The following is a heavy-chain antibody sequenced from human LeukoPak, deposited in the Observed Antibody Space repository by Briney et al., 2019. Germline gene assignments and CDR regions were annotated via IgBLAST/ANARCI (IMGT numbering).Heavy chain of an antibody. D-gene: IGHD3-16*01. CDR2: INPNSGGT. Sequence: GASVKVSCKASGYTFTGYYMHWVRQAPGQGLEWMGWINPNSGGTNYAQKFRGRVTMTRDTSISTAYMELSRLRSDDTAVYYCARSQFRTTNSGAWGFQPWGQGTLVTVSS. V-gene: IGHV1-2*02. CDR1: GYTFTGYY. CDR3: ARSQFRTTNSGAWGFQP. J-gene: IGHJ1*01.